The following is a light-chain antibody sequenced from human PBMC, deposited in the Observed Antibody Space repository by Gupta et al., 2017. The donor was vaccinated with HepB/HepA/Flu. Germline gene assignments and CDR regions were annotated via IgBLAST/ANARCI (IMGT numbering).Light chain of an antibody. Sequence: SYGLSQPPSVSVSPGQTVSISCSGDKLEDKYVSWYQQRLGQSPVVVSFKAIKRHSEIPERVSGSNYGNTDTMKIRGAQALDEAEYLCKAWEGRAAVVGAGTKVTVL. V-gene: IGLV3-1*01. CDR3: KAWEGRAAV. J-gene: IGLJ1*01. CDR2: KAI. CDR1: KLEDKY.